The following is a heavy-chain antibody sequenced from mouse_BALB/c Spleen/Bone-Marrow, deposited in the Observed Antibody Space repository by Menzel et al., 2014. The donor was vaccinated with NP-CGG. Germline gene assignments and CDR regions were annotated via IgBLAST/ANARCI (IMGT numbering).Heavy chain of an antibody. CDR2: IYPHTSDT. V-gene: IGHV1S29*02. CDR1: GYPFTDYN. D-gene: IGHD1-1*01. Sequence: EVQLQESGPELVKPGASVKISCKASGYPFTDYNMHWVKQSHGKSLEWIGYIYPHTSDTGYNQKFRNKATLTVGISSSTAYMVLRSLTSEDSAVYYCVRAPPITSVVTRDYWGQGTTLTVSS. CDR3: VRAPPITSVVTRDY. J-gene: IGHJ2*01.